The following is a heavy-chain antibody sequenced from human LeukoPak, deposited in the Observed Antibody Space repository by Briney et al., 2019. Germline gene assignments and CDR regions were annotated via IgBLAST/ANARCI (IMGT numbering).Heavy chain of an antibody. V-gene: IGHV3-74*01. Sequence: GGSLRLSCAASGFTFSSYWMHWVRQAPGKGLVWVPRINSDGSSTSYADSVKGRFTIPRDNAKNTLYLQMNSLRAEDTAVYYCASSYYGSGSYYSYYGMDVWGKGTTVTVSS. J-gene: IGHJ6*04. CDR2: INSDGSST. D-gene: IGHD3-10*01. CDR1: GFTFSSYW. CDR3: ASSYYGSGSYYSYYGMDV.